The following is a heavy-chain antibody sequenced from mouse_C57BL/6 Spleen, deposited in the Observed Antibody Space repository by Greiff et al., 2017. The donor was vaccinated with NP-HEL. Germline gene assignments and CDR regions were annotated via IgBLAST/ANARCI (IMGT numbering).Heavy chain of an antibody. CDR1: GYTFTSYW. Sequence: VQLQQPGAELVKPGASVKMSCKASGYTFTSYWITWVKQRPGQGLEWIGDIYPGSGSTNYNEKFKSKATLTVDTSSSTAYMQLSSLTSEDSAVYYCALLDSSGYPWFAYWGQGTLVTVSA. CDR2: IYPGSGST. J-gene: IGHJ3*01. CDR3: ALLDSSGYPWFAY. V-gene: IGHV1-55*01. D-gene: IGHD3-2*02.